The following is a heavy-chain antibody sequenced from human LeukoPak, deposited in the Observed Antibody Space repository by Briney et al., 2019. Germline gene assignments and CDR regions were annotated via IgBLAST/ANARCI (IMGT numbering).Heavy chain of an antibody. CDR1: GGSITSSIDY. CDR2: IYYSTST. CDR3: ASGLLGYCSSASCGNWFDA. V-gene: IGHV4-39*07. D-gene: IGHD2-2*01. J-gene: IGHJ5*02. Sequence: PSETLSLTCTVSGGSITSSIDYWGWVRQPPGKGLEWIATIYYSTSTQYNPSLKSRVTMSVDTSKNQFSLKLSSMTAADTAVYYCASGLLGYCSSASCGNWFDAWGQGTLVTVSS.